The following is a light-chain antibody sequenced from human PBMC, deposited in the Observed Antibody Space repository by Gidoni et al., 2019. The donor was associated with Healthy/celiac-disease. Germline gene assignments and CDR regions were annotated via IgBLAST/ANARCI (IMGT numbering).Light chain of an antibody. CDR3: QQSYSTPRT. Sequence: DIQMTQSPSSLSASVGDRVTITCQASQSISSYLNWYQQKPGKAPKLLIYAASSLQSGVPSRFNGSGSGTDFTLTISSLQPEDFATYYCQQSYSTPRTFGQGTKLEIK. CDR1: QSISSY. V-gene: IGKV1-39*01. CDR2: AAS. J-gene: IGKJ2*01.